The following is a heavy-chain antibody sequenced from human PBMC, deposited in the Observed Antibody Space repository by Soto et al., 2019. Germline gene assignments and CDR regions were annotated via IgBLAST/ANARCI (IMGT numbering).Heavy chain of an antibody. CDR2: INHSGST. Sequence: PSEHRSVTCAVYGGYFSGYYGSWIRQPPGKGLEWIGEINHSGSTNYNPSLKSRVTISVDTSKNQFSLKLSSVTAADTAVYYCARGRRIAARLLDYWGQGTLVTVSS. J-gene: IGHJ4*02. V-gene: IGHV4-34*01. D-gene: IGHD6-6*01. CDR3: ARGRRIAARLLDY. CDR1: GGYFSGYY.